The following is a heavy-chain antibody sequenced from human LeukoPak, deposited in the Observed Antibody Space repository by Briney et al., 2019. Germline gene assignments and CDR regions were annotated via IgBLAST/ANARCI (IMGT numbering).Heavy chain of an antibody. CDR1: GFTFSSYG. D-gene: IGHD3-22*01. V-gene: IGHV3-74*01. J-gene: IGHJ1*01. Sequence: GRSLRLSCAASGFTFSSYGMHWVRQAPGKGLVWVSRIKSDGRTNYADSVKGRFTISRDNAKNTVSLQMNSLRAEDTGVYYCARAPSEIGGYYPEYFRHWGQGTLVTVSS. CDR3: ARAPSEIGGYYPEYFRH. CDR2: IKSDGRT.